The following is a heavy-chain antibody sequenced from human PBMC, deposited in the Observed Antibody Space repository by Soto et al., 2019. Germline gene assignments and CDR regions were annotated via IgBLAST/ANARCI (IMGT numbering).Heavy chain of an antibody. CDR2: IYYSGST. CDR3: LRQPYCSGGTCYSVYWFDP. D-gene: IGHD2-15*01. V-gene: IGHV4-59*01. J-gene: IGHJ5*02. Sequence: PSETLSLTCTVSGGSISSYYWSWIRQPPGKGLEWIGYIYYSGSTNYNPSLKSRVTISVDTSKNQFSLKLTSVTAADTAVYYCLRQPYCSGGTCYSVYWFDPWGQGTLVTVSS. CDR1: GGSISSYY.